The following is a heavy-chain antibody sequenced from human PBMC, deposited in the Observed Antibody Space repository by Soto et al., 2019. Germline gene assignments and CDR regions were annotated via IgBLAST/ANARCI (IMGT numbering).Heavy chain of an antibody. CDR2: VSYDGGNK. CDR1: GFTFDNYG. D-gene: IGHD3-9*01. J-gene: IGHJ4*02. V-gene: IGHV3-30*18. CDR3: AKAATQYFDFYASYFDY. Sequence: HPGGSLRLSCAASGFTFDNYGIYWVRQSPGKGLEGVAVVSYDGGNKYYADSVKGRFTISRDNSKNMLYLQMNSLRAEDTAVYYCAKAATQYFDFYASYFDYWGQGTLVTVSS.